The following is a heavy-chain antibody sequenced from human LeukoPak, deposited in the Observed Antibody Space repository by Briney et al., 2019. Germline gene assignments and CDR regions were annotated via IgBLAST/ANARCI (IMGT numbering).Heavy chain of an antibody. D-gene: IGHD3-22*01. J-gene: IGHJ4*02. V-gene: IGHV6-1*01. CDR1: GDSVSSNSVT. CDR3: ARGYDTSGYYFGTHFDY. Sequence: SQTLSLTCAISGDSVSSNSVTWNWIRQSPSRGLEWLGSTYYRSTWYNDYAVSVKSRITINPDTSKNQFSLHLNSVTPEDTAVYYCARGYDTSGYYFGTHFDYWGQGTLVTVSS. CDR2: TYYRSTWYN.